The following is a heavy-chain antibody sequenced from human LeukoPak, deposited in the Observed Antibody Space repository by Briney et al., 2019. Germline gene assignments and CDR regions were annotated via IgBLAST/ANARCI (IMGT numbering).Heavy chain of an antibody. J-gene: IGHJ4*02. D-gene: IGHD3-3*01. V-gene: IGHV3-23*01. CDR1: GFNFNIYA. CDR3: ASRENWSGYFY. Sequence: PGGSLRLSCAASGFNFNIYAMTWVRQAPGKGLEWVSIISGTGTSTYYADSVKGRFTISRDNSKNTLYLHMSSLRADDTAVYFCASRENWSGYFYWGQGTLVTVSS. CDR2: ISGTGTST.